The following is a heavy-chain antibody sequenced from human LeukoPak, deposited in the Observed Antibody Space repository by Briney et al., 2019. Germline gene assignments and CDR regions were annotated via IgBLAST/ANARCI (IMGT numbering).Heavy chain of an antibody. Sequence: GRSLRLSCAASGFTFGDYAMHWVRQAPGKGLEWVSGISWNSGSIGYADSVKGRFTISRDNAKNSLYLQMNSLRAEDTALYYCAKSGLSGSYYYYGMDVWGQGTTVTVSS. CDR3: AKSGLSGSYYYYGMDV. CDR1: GFTFGDYA. V-gene: IGHV3-9*01. J-gene: IGHJ6*02. D-gene: IGHD2-2*01. CDR2: ISWNSGSI.